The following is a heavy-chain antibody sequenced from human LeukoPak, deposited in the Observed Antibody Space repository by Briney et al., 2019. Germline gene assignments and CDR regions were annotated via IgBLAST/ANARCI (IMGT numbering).Heavy chain of an antibody. D-gene: IGHD5-18*01. CDR3: ARSSGHSYGDFDY. J-gene: IGHJ4*02. CDR1: GVSITSNY. Sequence: RASETLSLTCSVSGVSITSNYWSWIRQPPGKGLEWLGYTHHSGATSYNPSLKSRGTMSLGTSNNQFSLKLSSVTAADTAVYYCARSSGHSYGDFDYWGQGNLVTVSS. CDR2: THHSGAT. V-gene: IGHV4-59*01.